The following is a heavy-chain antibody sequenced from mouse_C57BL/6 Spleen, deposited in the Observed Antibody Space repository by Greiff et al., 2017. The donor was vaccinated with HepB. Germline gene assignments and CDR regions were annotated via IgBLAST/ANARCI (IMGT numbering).Heavy chain of an antibody. CDR2: IDPSDSYP. J-gene: IGHJ1*03. CDR1: GYTFTSYW. Sequence: QVQLQQPGAELVKPGASVKLSCKASGYTFTSYWMQWVKQRPGQGLEWIGEIDPSDSYPNYNQKFKGKATLTVETSSSTAYMQLSSLTSEDSAVYYCARPPYYYGSLPDWYFDVWGTGTTVTVSS. CDR3: ARPPYYYGSLPDWYFDV. D-gene: IGHD1-1*01. V-gene: IGHV1-50*01.